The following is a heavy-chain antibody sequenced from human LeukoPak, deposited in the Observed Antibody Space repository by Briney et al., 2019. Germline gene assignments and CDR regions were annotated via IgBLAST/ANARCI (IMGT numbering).Heavy chain of an antibody. CDR2: ITTISHYI. CDR1: GFTLSDYH. CDR3: ARSGGPGTYHQLRYNWFDP. Sequence: GGSLRLSCAASGFTLSDYHMNWVRQAPGRGLEWLSSITTISHYIYYAGAVRGRFTISRDNAKNSLYLQMNSLRGEDTAVYYCARSGGPGTYHQLRYNWFDPWGQGTLVTVSS. J-gene: IGHJ5*02. D-gene: IGHD3-10*01. V-gene: IGHV3-21*01.